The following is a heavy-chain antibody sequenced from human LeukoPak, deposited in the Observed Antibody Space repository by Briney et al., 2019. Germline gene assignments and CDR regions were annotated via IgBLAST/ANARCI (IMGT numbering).Heavy chain of an antibody. CDR1: GYTFITYD. CDR3: ARSEGGSYDY. J-gene: IGHJ4*02. V-gene: IGHV1-8*03. CDR2: VNPNTGNA. D-gene: IGHD1-26*01. Sequence: AASVKVSCKASGYTFITYDINWVRQATGQGLEWLGWVNPNTGNAGSAQDFQGRVIITRDTSISTAYMELRSLRSDDTAVYYCARSEGGSYDYWGQGTLVTVSS.